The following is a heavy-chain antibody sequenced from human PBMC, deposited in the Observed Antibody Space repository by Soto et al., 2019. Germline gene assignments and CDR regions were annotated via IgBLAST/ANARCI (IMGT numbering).Heavy chain of an antibody. Sequence: SDTLSLTCAVSGASISGSYYYWAWLRQSPGKGPGWIGSVFYTGFTSYNPSLESRVSVSVDTSKSQFSLKLSAVTAADTAVYYCATSQKGYNWNYFDHWGQGXLVTVSS. CDR1: GASISGSYYY. CDR2: VFYTGFT. CDR3: ATSQKGYNWNYFDH. V-gene: IGHV4-39*01. D-gene: IGHD1-20*01. J-gene: IGHJ4*02.